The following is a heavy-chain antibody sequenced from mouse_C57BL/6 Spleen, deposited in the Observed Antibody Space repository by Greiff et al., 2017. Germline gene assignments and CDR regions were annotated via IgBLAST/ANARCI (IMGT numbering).Heavy chain of an antibody. J-gene: IGHJ4*01. CDR1: GYTFTSYW. Sequence: QVQLQQSGAELVKPGASVKLSCKASGYTFTSYWMQWVKQRPGQGLEWIGEIDPSDSYTNYNQKFKGKATLTVDTSSSTAYMQLSSLTSEDSAVYYCASWGVTGDAMDYWGQGTSVTVSS. CDR3: ASWGVTGDAMDY. D-gene: IGHD2-2*01. V-gene: IGHV1-50*01. CDR2: IDPSDSYT.